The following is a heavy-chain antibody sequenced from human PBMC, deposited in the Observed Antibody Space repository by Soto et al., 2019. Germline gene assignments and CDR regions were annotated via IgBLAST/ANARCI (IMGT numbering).Heavy chain of an antibody. J-gene: IGHJ6*02. D-gene: IGHD3-10*01. CDR2: MYPSGRT. Sequence: QLQLQESGSGVVQPSQTLSLTCSVSGGSVSSGGYSWSWIRQPLGKGLEWIGYMYPSGRTSHNPSLKSRVTISIDRSRNQFSLRLTSVTAADTAVYYCVRDRGGGSGKYYVSMGMDVWGRGTTVTVSS. CDR3: VRDRGGGSGKYYVSMGMDV. V-gene: IGHV4-30-2*01. CDR1: GGSVSSGGYS.